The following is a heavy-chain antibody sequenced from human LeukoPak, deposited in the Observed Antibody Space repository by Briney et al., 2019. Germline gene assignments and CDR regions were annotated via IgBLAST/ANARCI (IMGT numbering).Heavy chain of an antibody. V-gene: IGHV3-21*01. D-gene: IGHD5-12*01. CDR1: GFAFGNFW. CDR3: ARGYSGLPD. CDR2: ISSSSSNI. J-gene: IGHJ4*02. Sequence: PGGSLRLSCAASGFAFGNFWMTWVRQAPGKGLEWVSSISSSSSNIYHADSVKGRFTISRDNSKNSLYLQMNSLRAEDTAVYYCARGYSGLPDWGQGTLVTVSS.